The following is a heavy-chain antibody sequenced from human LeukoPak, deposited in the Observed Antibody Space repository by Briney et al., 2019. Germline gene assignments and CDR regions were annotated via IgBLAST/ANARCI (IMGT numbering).Heavy chain of an antibody. CDR2: ISYSGGT. Sequence: SETLSLTCIVSGGSISSISSNNYHWGWIRQPPGKGLEWFGSISYSGGTSYNPSLRSRVTISVDTSKNQFSLKLNSVTAADTAVYYCAREVEYYDSSGYRPHAFDIWGQGTVVTVSS. J-gene: IGHJ3*02. CDR3: AREVEYYDSSGYRPHAFDI. D-gene: IGHD3-22*01. V-gene: IGHV4-39*02. CDR1: GGSISSISSNNYH.